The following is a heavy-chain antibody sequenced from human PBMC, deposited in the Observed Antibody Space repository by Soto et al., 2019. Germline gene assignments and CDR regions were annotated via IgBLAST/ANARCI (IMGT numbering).Heavy chain of an antibody. D-gene: IGHD3-3*01. J-gene: IGHJ4*02. Sequence: EVQLVESGGGLVKPGGSLRLSCAASGFSISNAWMHWVRQAPGKGLEWVGRVKSKADGGTADYAAPVKGRFTISRDDSKNTQYLQMTSLKMEDTAVYYCNTYPDFWGGHTPLWGQGNLVTVSS. CDR3: NTYPDFWGGHTPL. CDR1: GFSISNAW. V-gene: IGHV3-15*07. CDR2: VKSKADGGTA.